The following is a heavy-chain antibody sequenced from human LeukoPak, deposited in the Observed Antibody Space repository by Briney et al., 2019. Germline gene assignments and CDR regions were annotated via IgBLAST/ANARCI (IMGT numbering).Heavy chain of an antibody. V-gene: IGHV1-8*01. D-gene: IGHD2-8*02. CDR1: RSTFKTYD. Sequence: ASVRVSCKASRSTFKTYDIIWVRQASGQGLEWMEWMNPKSGDTVCAETFQARVTMTRNISMNTAYMELSNLKSEDTAIYYCARGVLGYYYYYMDLWGEGTTVTVSS. CDR2: MNPKSGDT. CDR3: ARGVLGYYYYYMDL. J-gene: IGHJ6*03.